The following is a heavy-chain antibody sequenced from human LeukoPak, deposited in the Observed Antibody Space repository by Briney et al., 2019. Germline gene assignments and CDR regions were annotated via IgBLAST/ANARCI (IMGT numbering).Heavy chain of an antibody. J-gene: IGHJ5*02. CDR1: GGSFSGYY. V-gene: IGHV4-34*01. D-gene: IGHD3-10*01. CDR2: INHSGST. Sequence: SETLSLTCAVYGGSFSGYYWSWIRQPPGKGPEWIGEINHSGSTNYNPSLKSRVTISVDTSKNQFSLKLSSVTAADTAVYYCARGPAYYYGSGSYGRWFDPWGQGTLVTVSS. CDR3: ARGPAYYYGSGSYGRWFDP.